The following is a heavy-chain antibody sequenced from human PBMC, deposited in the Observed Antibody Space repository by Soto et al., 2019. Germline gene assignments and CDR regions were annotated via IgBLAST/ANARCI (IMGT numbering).Heavy chain of an antibody. D-gene: IGHD3-10*01. J-gene: IGHJ6*03. Sequence: ESGGGLVQPGGSLRLSCAASGVTFSRYNMNWVRQAPGKGLEWISYIGSTSTTIHYADSVKGRFPISRHNGENSLYLQMNSLRGEDTAVHYCARAPPTSGINHIDVWGKGTTVTVSS. CDR1: GVTFSRYN. CDR2: IGSTSTTI. V-gene: IGHV3-48*01. CDR3: ARAPPTSGINHIDV.